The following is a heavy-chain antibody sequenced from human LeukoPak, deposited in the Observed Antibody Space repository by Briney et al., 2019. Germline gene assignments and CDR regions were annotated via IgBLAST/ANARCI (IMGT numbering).Heavy chain of an antibody. Sequence: ASVKVSCKASGYTFTSYGISWVRQAPGQGLEWMGWISAYNGNTNYAQKLQGRVTMTTDTSMSTAYMELRSLRSDDTAVYYCARDRYYDILTGYYYFDYWGQGTLVTVSS. J-gene: IGHJ4*02. V-gene: IGHV1-18*01. D-gene: IGHD3-9*01. CDR1: GYTFTSYG. CDR3: ARDRYYDILTGYYYFDY. CDR2: ISAYNGNT.